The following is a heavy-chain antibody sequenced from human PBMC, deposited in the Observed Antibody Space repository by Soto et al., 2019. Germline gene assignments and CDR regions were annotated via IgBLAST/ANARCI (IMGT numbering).Heavy chain of an antibody. CDR3: ARTYYDFWSGYSENYYYYYMDV. Sequence: QVQLVQSGAEVKKPGASVKVSCKASGYTFTSYGISWVRQAPGQGLEWMGWISAYNGNTNYAQKLQGRFTMTTDTSTSTAYMELRSLRSDDTAVYYCARTYYDFWSGYSENYYYYYMDVWGKGTTVTVSS. D-gene: IGHD3-3*01. CDR2: ISAYNGNT. CDR1: GYTFTSYG. J-gene: IGHJ6*03. V-gene: IGHV1-18*01.